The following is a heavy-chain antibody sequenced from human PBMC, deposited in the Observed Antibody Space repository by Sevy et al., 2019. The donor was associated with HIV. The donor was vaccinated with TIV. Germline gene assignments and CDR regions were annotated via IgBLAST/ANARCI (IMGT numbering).Heavy chain of an antibody. D-gene: IGHD3-22*01. CDR1: GFTFSSYA. Sequence: GGSLRLSCAASGFTFSSYAMSWVRQAPGKGLEWVSAISGSGGSTYYEDSVKGRFTISRDNSKNTLYLQMNSLRAEDTAVYYCAGTITMIVVVITRVDAFDIWGQGTMVTVSS. CDR2: ISGSGGST. J-gene: IGHJ3*02. CDR3: AGTITMIVVVITRVDAFDI. V-gene: IGHV3-23*01.